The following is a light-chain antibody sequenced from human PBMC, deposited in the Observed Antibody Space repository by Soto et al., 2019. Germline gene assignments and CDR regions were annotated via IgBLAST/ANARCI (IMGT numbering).Light chain of an antibody. CDR1: YSNIGAGYD. V-gene: IGLV1-40*01. CDR2: ANT. CDR3: QSHDSSLSVLVV. J-gene: IGLJ2*01. Sequence: QSALTQPPSVSGAPGQRVTISCTGSYSNIGAGYDVYWYQQLPGTAPRLLIYANTNRPSGVPDRFSGSKSGTSASLAITGLQAEDEADYYCQSHDSSLSVLVVFGGGTKLTVL.